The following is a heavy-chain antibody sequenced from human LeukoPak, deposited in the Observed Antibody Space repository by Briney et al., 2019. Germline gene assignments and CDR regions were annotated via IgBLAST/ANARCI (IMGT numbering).Heavy chain of an antibody. V-gene: IGHV3-23*01. CDR3: ANEIRPNDY. J-gene: IGHJ4*02. D-gene: IGHD4-17*01. CDR2: ISISGSKT. CDR1: EFDFSSHA. Sequence: GGSLRLSCAASEFDFSSHAMTWVRQAPGKGLEWVSAISISGSKTYYADSVKGRFTISRDNSKNTLYLQMNSLGAEDTAVYYCANEIRPNDYWGQGTQVTVSS.